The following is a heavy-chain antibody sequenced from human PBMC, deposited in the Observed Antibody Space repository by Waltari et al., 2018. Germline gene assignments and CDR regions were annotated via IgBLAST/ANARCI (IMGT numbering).Heavy chain of an antibody. V-gene: IGHV1-3*01. CDR1: GYTFPKYS. J-gene: IGHJ4*02. Sequence: QVYLVQSGAEVKKPGASVKVSCKASGYTFPKYSMHWVRQAPGQGLEWMGWIHGGNGNTKYSKKFQDRLTISKDTSATTVYMELSSLTSEDTAVYYCAKTQYDFWSAYFDYWGQGTLVTVSS. CDR3: AKTQYDFWSAYFDY. CDR2: IHGGNGNT. D-gene: IGHD3-3*01.